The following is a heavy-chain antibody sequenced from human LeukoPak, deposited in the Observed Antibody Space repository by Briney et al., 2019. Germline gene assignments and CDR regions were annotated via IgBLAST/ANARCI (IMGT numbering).Heavy chain of an antibody. Sequence: PGRSLRLSCAASGFTFSKYTMNWVRPAPGKGLEWVSSISSSSSYIYYADSVKGRLTISRDNARNSLYLQMNSLRAEDTAVYYCTRALVDQYGREIWGQGTMVTVSS. CDR1: GFTFSKYT. D-gene: IGHD1-26*01. V-gene: IGHV3-21*01. J-gene: IGHJ3*01. CDR3: TRALVDQYGREI. CDR2: ISSSSSYI.